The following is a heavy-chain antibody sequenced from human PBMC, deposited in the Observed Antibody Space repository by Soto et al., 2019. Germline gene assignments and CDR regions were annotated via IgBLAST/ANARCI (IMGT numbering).Heavy chain of an antibody. V-gene: IGHV4-59*01. D-gene: IGHD3-3*01. CDR1: GGSISSYY. J-gene: IGHJ6*02. CDR3: ARVGGLRFLEWLPPSPKDGMDV. Sequence: SETLSLTCTVSGGSISSYYWSWIRQPPGKGLEWIGYIYYSGSTNYNPSLKSRVTISVDTSKNQFSLKLSSVTAAATAVYYCARVGGLRFLEWLPPSPKDGMDVWGQGTRVTVSS. CDR2: IYYSGST.